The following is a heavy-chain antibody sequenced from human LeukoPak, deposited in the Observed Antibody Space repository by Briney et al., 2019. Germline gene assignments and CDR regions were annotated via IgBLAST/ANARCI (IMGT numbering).Heavy chain of an antibody. CDR1: GFTFKNYA. D-gene: IGHD4-17*01. CDR3: TKKRLNRLGFYYGIDV. Sequence: QSGGSLRLSCAASGFTFKNYAMNWVRQSPGQGLEWVSTISGDAVTSWYADSVKGRFTVSRDNSKNMLYLQMNSLRAEDTAIYYCTKKRLNRLGFYYGIDVWGQGTTVTVSS. V-gene: IGHV3-23*01. CDR2: ISGDAVTS. J-gene: IGHJ6*02.